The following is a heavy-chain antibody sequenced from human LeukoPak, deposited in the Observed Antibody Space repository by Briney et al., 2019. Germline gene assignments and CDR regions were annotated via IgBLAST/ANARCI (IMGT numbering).Heavy chain of an antibody. J-gene: IGHJ6*02. Sequence: ASVKVSCKASGYTFTSYDINWVRQATGQGLEWMGWMNPNSGNTGYAQKFQGRVTITRNTSISTAYMELSSLRSEDTAVYYCARARDGLYYYYGMDVWGQGTTVTVSS. CDR3: ARARDGLYYYYGMDV. CDR1: GYTFTSYD. CDR2: MNPNSGNT. D-gene: IGHD4-17*01. V-gene: IGHV1-8*03.